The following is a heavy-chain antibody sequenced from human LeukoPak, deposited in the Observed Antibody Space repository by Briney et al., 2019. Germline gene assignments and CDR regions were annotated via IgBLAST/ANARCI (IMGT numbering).Heavy chain of an antibody. D-gene: IGHD3-10*01. CDR3: ARTKPYYNGSGSYYIFNWYDP. CDR1: GGSLSGFY. V-gene: IGHV4-34*01. CDR2: INHSGST. J-gene: IGHJ5*02. Sequence: SETLSLTCAVYGGSLSGFYWSWIRQPPGKGLEWIGEINHSGSTNYNPSLKSRVTISVDTSKNQFSLKLSSVTAADTSVYYCARTKPYYNGSGSYYIFNWYDPWGQGTLVTVSS.